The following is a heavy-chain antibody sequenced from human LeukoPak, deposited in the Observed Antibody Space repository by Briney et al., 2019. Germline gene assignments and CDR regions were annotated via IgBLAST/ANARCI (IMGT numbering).Heavy chain of an antibody. D-gene: IGHD4-11*01. CDR1: GFTFSNYA. V-gene: IGHV3-23*01. CDR3: PKYIYGNYAGLACGMDV. CDR2: MSGSGVST. Sequence: PGGSLRLSCAASGFTFSNYAMSWVRQAPGRGLEWVSGMSGSGVSTSTEDAAKGRVTVSRDSSKSTLTLQTKRLSVGAAAIYLWPKYIYGNYAGLACGMDVWGQGTTVTVSS. J-gene: IGHJ6*02.